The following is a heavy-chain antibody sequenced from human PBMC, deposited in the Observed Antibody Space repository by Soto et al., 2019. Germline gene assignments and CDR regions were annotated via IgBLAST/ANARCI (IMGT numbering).Heavy chain of an antibody. CDR3: VTTYSYYFDY. J-gene: IGHJ4*01. CDR1: GYTFTSHY. Sequence: ASVKVSCKASGYTFTSHYIYWMRQAPGQGPEWMGLIHPRGGDTRYAQKFQGRVTMTRDTSTSTAYMELSGLNSDDTAVYYCVTTYSYYFDYWGQGTLVTVSS. CDR2: IHPRGGDT. V-gene: IGHV1-46*01. D-gene: IGHD2-15*01.